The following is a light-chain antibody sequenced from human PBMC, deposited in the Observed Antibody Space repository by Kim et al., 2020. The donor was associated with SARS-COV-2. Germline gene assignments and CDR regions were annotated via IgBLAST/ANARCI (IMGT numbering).Light chain of an antibody. CDR2: GAS. Sequence: EKVMTQSPAALSVSPGERATLSCRTSQNIGSNLAWYQQKPGQAPRLLIYGASTRATGISGRFSGSGSGTDFTLTISSLQSEDLAVYYCQQYGDWPYVFGQGTKLEI. J-gene: IGKJ2*01. CDR3: QQYGDWPYV. V-gene: IGKV3-15*01. CDR1: QNIGSN.